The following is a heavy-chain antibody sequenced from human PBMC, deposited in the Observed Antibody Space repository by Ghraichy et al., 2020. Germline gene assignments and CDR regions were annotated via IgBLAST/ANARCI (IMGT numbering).Heavy chain of an antibody. V-gene: IGHV3-23*01. J-gene: IGHJ2*01. D-gene: IGHD2-2*01. CDR3: AKLTVPAALGAGWYFDL. CDR2: IRSDGHT. CDR1: GFTFSNYA. Sequence: GGSLRLSCAASGFTFSNYAMSWVRQAPGKGLEWVSTIRSDGHTYYADSLKGRFTISRDNSKNTVYLQMYSLGAEDTAVYYCAKLTVPAALGAGWYFDLWGRGTLVTVSS.